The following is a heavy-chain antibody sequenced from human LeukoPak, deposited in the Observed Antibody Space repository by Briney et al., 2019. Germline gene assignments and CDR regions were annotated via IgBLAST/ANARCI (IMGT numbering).Heavy chain of an antibody. D-gene: IGHD5-12*01. CDR3: ARAARAYSGYEPYYYYYYMDV. V-gene: IGHV1-46*01. Sequence: ASVKVSCKASGYTFTSYYMHWVRQAPGQGIEWMGIINPSGGSTSYAQKFQGRVTMTRDMSTSTVYMELSSLRSEDTAVYYCARAARAYSGYEPYYYYYYMDVWGKGTTVTVSS. J-gene: IGHJ6*03. CDR1: GYTFTSYY. CDR2: INPSGGST.